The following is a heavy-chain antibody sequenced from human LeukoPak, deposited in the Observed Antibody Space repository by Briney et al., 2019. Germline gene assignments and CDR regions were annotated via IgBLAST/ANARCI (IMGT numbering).Heavy chain of an antibody. CDR1: GFTFSSFA. CDR2: ISGSGGST. CDR3: AKAPVTSCRGAFCYPFDY. Sequence: PGGSLRLSCAASGFTFSSFAMSWVRQAPGKGLEWVSAISGSGGSTYYADSVKGRFTISRDNSKNTLSLQMNSLRAEDAAVYYCAKAPVTSCRGAFCYPFDYWGQGTLVTVSS. D-gene: IGHD2-15*01. V-gene: IGHV3-23*01. J-gene: IGHJ4*02.